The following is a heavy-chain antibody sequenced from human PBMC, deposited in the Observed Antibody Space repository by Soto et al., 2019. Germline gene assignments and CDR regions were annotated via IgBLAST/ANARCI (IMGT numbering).Heavy chain of an antibody. CDR2: IFSNDDK. V-gene: IGHV2-26*01. CDR1: GFSLSNARMG. Sequence: SGPTLVNPTETLTLTCTVSGFSLSNARMGVSWIRQPPGKALEWLAHIFSNDDKSYSPSLKSRLTIPKDTSKNQVVLTMTNMDPVDTATYYCAHSTVTTYGHYWGQGTLVTVSS. J-gene: IGHJ4*02. D-gene: IGHD4-17*01. CDR3: AHSTVTTYGHY.